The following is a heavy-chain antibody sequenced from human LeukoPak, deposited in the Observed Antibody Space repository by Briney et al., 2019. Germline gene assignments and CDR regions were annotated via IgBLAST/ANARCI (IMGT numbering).Heavy chain of an antibody. J-gene: IGHJ6*03. D-gene: IGHD5-12*01. CDR2: IYYSGST. CDR3: TRDQRSGYSGYDYYYYYYMDV. Sequence: SETLSLTCTVSGGSISSSSYYWGWIRQPPGKGLEWIGSIYYSGSTYYNPSLKSRVTISVDTSKNQFSLKLSSVTAADTAVYYCTRDQRSGYSGYDYYYYYYMDVWGKGTTVTISS. V-gene: IGHV4-39*07. CDR1: GGSISSSSYY.